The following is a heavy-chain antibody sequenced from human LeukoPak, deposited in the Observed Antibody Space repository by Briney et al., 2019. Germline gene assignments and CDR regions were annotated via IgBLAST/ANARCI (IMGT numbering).Heavy chain of an antibody. CDR2: ISSTGSIL. Sequence: PGGSLRLSCAASGFTFNNYEMNWFRQAPGKGLQWISYISSTGSILYYADYVEGRFTISRDNAKNSLYLQMNSLRAEDTAVYYCAREESFDYWGQGTLVTVSS. CDR3: AREESFDY. V-gene: IGHV3-48*03. CDR1: GFTFNNYE. J-gene: IGHJ4*02. D-gene: IGHD3-10*01.